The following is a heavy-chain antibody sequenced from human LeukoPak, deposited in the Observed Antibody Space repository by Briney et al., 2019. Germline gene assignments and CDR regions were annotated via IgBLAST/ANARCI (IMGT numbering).Heavy chain of an antibody. V-gene: IGHV4-34*01. CDR2: INHSGST. D-gene: IGHD3-10*01. CDR1: GGSISSYY. J-gene: IGHJ4*02. Sequence: SETLSLTCTVSGGSISSYYWSWIRQPPGKGLEWIGEINHSGSTNYNPSLKSRVTISVDTSKNQFSLKLSSVTAADTAAYYCARDRRITMVRGVSGARRNDYWGQGTLVTVSS. CDR3: ARDRRITMVRGVSGARRNDY.